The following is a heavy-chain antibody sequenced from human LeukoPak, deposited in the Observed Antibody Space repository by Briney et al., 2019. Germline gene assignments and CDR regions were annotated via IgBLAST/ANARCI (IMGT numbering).Heavy chain of an antibody. CDR3: ATSPFAPGYSSSWYYYYGMDA. J-gene: IGHJ6*04. Sequence: GRSLRLSCAASGFTFSSYAMHWVRQAPGKGLEWVAVISYDGSNKYYADSVKGRFTISRDNSKNTLYLQMNSLRAEDTAVYYCATSPFAPGYSSSWYYYYGMDAWGKGTTVTVSS. D-gene: IGHD6-13*01. CDR1: GFTFSSYA. CDR2: ISYDGSNK. V-gene: IGHV3-30*04.